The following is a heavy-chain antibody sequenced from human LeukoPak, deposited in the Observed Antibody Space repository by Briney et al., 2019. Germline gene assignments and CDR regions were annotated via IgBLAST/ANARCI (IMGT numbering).Heavy chain of an antibody. V-gene: IGHV3-30-3*01. Sequence: GGSLRLSCAASGFTFSSYAMHWVRQAPGKGLEWVAVISYDGSNKYYADSVKGRFTISRDNSKNTLYLQMNSLGAEDTAVYYCAKDLDAASRWLGRGIAVAEPVSGYYGMDVWGQGTTVTVSS. J-gene: IGHJ6*02. D-gene: IGHD6-19*01. CDR2: ISYDGSNK. CDR3: AKDLDAASRWLGRGIAVAEPVSGYYGMDV. CDR1: GFTFSSYA.